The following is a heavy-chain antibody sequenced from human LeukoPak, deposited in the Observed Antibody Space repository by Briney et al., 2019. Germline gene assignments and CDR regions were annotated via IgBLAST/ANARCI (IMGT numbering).Heavy chain of an antibody. J-gene: IGHJ4*02. D-gene: IGHD3-3*01. CDR2: ISGSGGST. V-gene: IGHV3-23*01. Sequence: GGSLRLSCVASRFTFSNYAMSWVRQAPGKGLEWVSAISGSGGSTYYADSVKGRFTISRDNSKNTLYLQMNSLRAEDTAVYYCAKGLRFLEWLPRDWGQGTLVTVSS. CDR3: AKGLRFLEWLPRD. CDR1: RFTFSNYA.